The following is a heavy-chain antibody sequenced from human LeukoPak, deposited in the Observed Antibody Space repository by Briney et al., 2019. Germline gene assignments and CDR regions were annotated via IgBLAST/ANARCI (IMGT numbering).Heavy chain of an antibody. D-gene: IGHD3-9*01. Sequence: SETLSLTCTVSGGSISSGDYYWSWIRQPPGKGLEWIGYIYYSGSTYYNPSLKSRVTISVDTSKNQFSLKLSSMTAADTAVYYCARVPADILTGYYFDYWGQGTLVTVSS. CDR1: GGSISSGDYY. CDR2: IYYSGST. J-gene: IGHJ4*02. V-gene: IGHV4-30-4*01. CDR3: ARVPADILTGYYFDY.